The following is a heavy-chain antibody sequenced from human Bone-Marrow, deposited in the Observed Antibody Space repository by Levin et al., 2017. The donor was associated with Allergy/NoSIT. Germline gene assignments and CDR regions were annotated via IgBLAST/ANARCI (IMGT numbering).Heavy chain of an antibody. D-gene: IGHD2-15*01. Sequence: GESLKISCAGSEFSFSTYTMNWVRQAPGKGLEWVSSISGRSGSISYADSVRGRFTISRDNANKVLYLHMSSLRVDDTAVYFCARDDVVEVRFATPPPGIDSMDVWGQGTTVIVSS. V-gene: IGHV3-21*01. CDR2: ISGRSGSI. CDR3: ARDDVVEVRFATPPPGIDSMDV. CDR1: EFSFSTYT. J-gene: IGHJ6*02.